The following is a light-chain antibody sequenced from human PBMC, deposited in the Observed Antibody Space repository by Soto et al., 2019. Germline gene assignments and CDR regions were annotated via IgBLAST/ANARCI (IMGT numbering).Light chain of an antibody. Sequence: QSVLTQSASVSGSPGQSITISCTGTSSDIGGYNYVSWYQQHPDKAPKLMIFEVSNRPSGVSNRFSGSKSGNTASLTISGLLPEDEADYYCSPYTTSSTVAFGGGTKLTVL. V-gene: IGLV2-14*01. CDR1: SSDIGGYNY. CDR3: SPYTTSSTVA. J-gene: IGLJ2*01. CDR2: EVS.